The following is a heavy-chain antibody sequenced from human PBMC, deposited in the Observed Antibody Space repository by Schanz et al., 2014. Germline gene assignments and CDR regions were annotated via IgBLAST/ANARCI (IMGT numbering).Heavy chain of an antibody. CDR2: LYINAGST. J-gene: IGHJ3*02. V-gene: IGHV3-66*03. CDR3: ARLATSTYRLGDAVDI. D-gene: IGHD1-26*01. Sequence: EAQLVESGGGVIQPGGSLRLSCAGSGFSVSTNYMSWARQAPGKALEWISSLYINAGSTRYADSGQGRFTLSKDFSKDTLYLHMTTLRPEAKAVYYCARLATSTYRLGDAVDIWGQGTMVTVSS. CDR1: GFSVSTNY.